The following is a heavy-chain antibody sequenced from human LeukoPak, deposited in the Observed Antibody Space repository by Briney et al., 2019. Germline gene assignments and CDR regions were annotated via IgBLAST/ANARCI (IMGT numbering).Heavy chain of an antibody. D-gene: IGHD6-13*01. Sequence: ASVKVSCKASGYTFTGYYMHWVRQAPGQGLEWMGWINPNSGGTNYAQKFQGWVTMTRDTSISTAYMDLSRLRSDDTAVYYCARGGMIVRAATGTEWFDPWGQGTLVTVSS. CDR3: ARGGMIVRAATGTEWFDP. J-gene: IGHJ5*02. CDR2: INPNSGGT. V-gene: IGHV1-2*04. CDR1: GYTFTGYY.